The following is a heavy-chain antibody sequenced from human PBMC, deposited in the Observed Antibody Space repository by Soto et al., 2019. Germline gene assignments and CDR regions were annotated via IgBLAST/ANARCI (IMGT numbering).Heavy chain of an antibody. CDR3: ARKWGWYFDF. Sequence: QVQLQESGPGLVKPSETLSLTCTVSGGSISSYYWSWIRQPPGKGLEWIGYIYYSGSTNYNPSLKSRVTISVDTSKNQFSLKLNSVTAADTAVYYCARKWGWYFDFWGRGTLVTVSS. CDR2: IYYSGST. CDR1: GGSISSYY. D-gene: IGHD1-26*01. V-gene: IGHV4-59*08. J-gene: IGHJ2*01.